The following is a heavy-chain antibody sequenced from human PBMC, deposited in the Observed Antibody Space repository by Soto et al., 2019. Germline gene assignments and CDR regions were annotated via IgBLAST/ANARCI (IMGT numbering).Heavy chain of an antibody. V-gene: IGHV3-48*02. CDR1: GFTFSSYS. D-gene: IGHD4-17*01. CDR3: AREADYVNWFDP. J-gene: IGHJ5*02. CDR2: ISSSSSTI. Sequence: PGGSLRLSCAASGFTFSSYSMHWVRQAPEKGLEWDSYISSSSSTIYYADSVKGRFTISRDNAKNSLYLQMNSLRDEDTAVYYCAREADYVNWFDPWGQGTLVTVSS.